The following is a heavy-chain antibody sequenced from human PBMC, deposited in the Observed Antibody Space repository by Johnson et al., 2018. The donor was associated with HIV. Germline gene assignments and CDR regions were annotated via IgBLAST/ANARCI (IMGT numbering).Heavy chain of an antibody. V-gene: IGHV3-30*04. CDR3: AKQRAPGACDM. D-gene: IGHD6-25*01. CDR1: EFTFSSYA. J-gene: IGHJ3*02. Sequence: QVQVVESGGGLIQPGGSLRLSCAASEFTFSSYAMPWVRQAPGKGLEWVAVISYDGSNKYYADSVKGRFTIPRDNSKNTLYVQMIRLRAEDTAVHCWAKQRAPGACDMWRQGTMVIVSS. CDR2: ISYDGSNK.